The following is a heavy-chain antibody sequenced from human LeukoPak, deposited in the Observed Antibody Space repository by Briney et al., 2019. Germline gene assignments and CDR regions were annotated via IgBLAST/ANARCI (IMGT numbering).Heavy chain of an antibody. CDR3: ARDRDTAMVFDY. CDR2: IIPIFGTA. V-gene: IGHV1-69*06. CDR1: GGTFSSYA. D-gene: IGHD5-18*01. J-gene: IGHJ4*02. Sequence: ASVKVSCKASGGTFSSYAISWVRQAPGQGLEWMGGIIPIFGTANYAQKFQGRVTITADKSTSTAYMGLSSLRSEDTAVYYCARDRDTAMVFDYWGQGTLVTVSS.